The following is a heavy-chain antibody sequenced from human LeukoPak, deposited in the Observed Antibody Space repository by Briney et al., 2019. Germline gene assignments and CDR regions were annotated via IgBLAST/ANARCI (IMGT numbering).Heavy chain of an antibody. Sequence: SETLSLTCTVSGGSISSYYWSWIRQPAGKGLEWIGRIYSSGSTNYKPSLKSRVTISVDTSKNQFSLKLSSVTAADTAVYYCARSVSYYYDGSARGAFDIWGQGTMVTVSS. D-gene: IGHD3-22*01. J-gene: IGHJ3*02. CDR3: ARSVSYYYDGSARGAFDI. V-gene: IGHV4-4*07. CDR1: GGSISSYY. CDR2: IYSSGST.